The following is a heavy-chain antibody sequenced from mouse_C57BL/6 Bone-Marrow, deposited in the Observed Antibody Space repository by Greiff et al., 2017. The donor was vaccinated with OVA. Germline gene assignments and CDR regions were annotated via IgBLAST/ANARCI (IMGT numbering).Heavy chain of an antibody. CDR3: ARVTELYYSNYEFAY. CDR2: LWWDDDK. J-gene: IGHJ3*01. D-gene: IGHD2-5*01. Sequence: QVTLKVSGPGILQPSQTLSLTCSFSGFSLSTFGMGVGWIRQPPGKGLEWLAHLWWDDDKYYNPALKSRLTISKDTSKNQVFLKIANVNTADTATYYCARVTELYYSNYEFAYWGQGTLVTVSA. CDR1: GFSLSTFGMG. V-gene: IGHV8-8*01.